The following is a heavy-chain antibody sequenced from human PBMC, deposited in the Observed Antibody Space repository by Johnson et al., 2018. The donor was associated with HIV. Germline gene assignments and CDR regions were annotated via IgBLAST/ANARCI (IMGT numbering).Heavy chain of an antibody. Sequence: VQLVESGGGLVQPGGSLRLSCAASGFTFGTYWMSWVRQAPGKGLEWVTNIKEDGSEKYYVASVRGRFTISRDNAKNSLYLQMNSLRVDDTAVSYCARSVALVRGALDIWGQGTMVTVSS. CDR2: IKEDGSEK. CDR3: ARSVALVRGALDI. CDR1: GFTFGTYW. V-gene: IGHV3-7*05. D-gene: IGHD4-23*01. J-gene: IGHJ3*02.